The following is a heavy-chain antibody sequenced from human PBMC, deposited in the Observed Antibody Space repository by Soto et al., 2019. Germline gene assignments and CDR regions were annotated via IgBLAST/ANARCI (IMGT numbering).Heavy chain of an antibody. V-gene: IGHV4-30-4*01. J-gene: IGHJ5*01. Sequence: SETLSLTCSVSGDSISTVDYFWAWIRQPPGQALEYIGYIYKSATTYYNPSFGSRVAISLDTSKSQFSLNVTSVTAADTAVYFCARGRYCLTGRCFPNWFDSWGQGTLVTVSS. CDR2: IYKSATT. CDR1: GDSISTVDYF. D-gene: IGHD2-15*01. CDR3: ARGRYCLTGRCFPNWFDS.